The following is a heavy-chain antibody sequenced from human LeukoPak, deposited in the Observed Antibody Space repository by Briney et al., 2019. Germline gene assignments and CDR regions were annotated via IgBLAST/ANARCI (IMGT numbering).Heavy chain of an antibody. J-gene: IGHJ4*02. CDR1: AGSFSGYY. CDR3: ARGRLYGGWYRWDYFDY. V-gene: IGHV4-34*01. Sequence: SETLSLTCAVYAGSFSGYYWSWIRQPPGKGLEWIGEINHSGSTNYNPSLKSRVTISVDTSKNQFSLKLSSVTAADTAVYYCARGRLYGGWYRWDYFDYWGQGILVTVSS. D-gene: IGHD6-19*01. CDR2: INHSGST.